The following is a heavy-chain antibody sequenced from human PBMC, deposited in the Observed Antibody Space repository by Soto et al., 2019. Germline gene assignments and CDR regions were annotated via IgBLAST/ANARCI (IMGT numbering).Heavy chain of an antibody. V-gene: IGHV3-23*01. D-gene: IGHD2-21*02. J-gene: IGHJ1*01. CDR3: AKRAYCGGDCYSGRSYFQH. CDR2: ISGSGGST. CDR1: RFTFSSYA. Sequence: LXLSCAASRFTFSSYAMSWVRQAPGNGLEWVSAISGSGGSTYYADSVKGRFTISRDNSKNTLYLQMNSLRAEDTAVYYCAKRAYCGGDCYSGRSYFQHWGQGTLVTVSS.